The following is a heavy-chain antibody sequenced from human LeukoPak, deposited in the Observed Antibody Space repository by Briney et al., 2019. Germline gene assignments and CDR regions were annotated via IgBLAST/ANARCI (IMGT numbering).Heavy chain of an antibody. CDR1: GFTFSDYY. CDR3: AKDDGWLQYGN. CDR2: ISSSGSTI. J-gene: IGHJ4*02. Sequence: GGSLRLSCAASGFTFSDYYMSWIRQAPGKGLEWVSYISSSGSTIYYADSVKGRFTISRDNSKGTVHLQMNTLRPEDTAIYYCAKDDGWLQYGNWGRGTLVTVSS. D-gene: IGHD5-24*01. V-gene: IGHV3-11*01.